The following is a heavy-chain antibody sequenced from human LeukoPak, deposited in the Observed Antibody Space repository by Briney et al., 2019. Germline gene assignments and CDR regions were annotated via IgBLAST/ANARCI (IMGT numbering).Heavy chain of an antibody. CDR3: ARRRYFDWLPGFYYYYYYMDV. CDR1: GGSISSSSYY. CDR2: IYYSGST. Sequence: SETLSLTCTVSGGSISSSSYYWGWIRQPPGKGLEWIGSIYYSGSTYYNPSLKSRVTISVDTSKNQFSLKLSSVTAADTAVYYCARRRYFDWLPGFYYYYYYMDVWGKGTTVTISS. D-gene: IGHD3-9*01. J-gene: IGHJ6*03. V-gene: IGHV4-39*01.